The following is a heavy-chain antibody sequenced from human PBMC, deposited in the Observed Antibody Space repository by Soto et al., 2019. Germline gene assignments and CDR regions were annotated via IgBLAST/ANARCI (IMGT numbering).Heavy chain of an antibody. Sequence: SETLSLTCTVSGGSISSGGYYWSWIRQHPGKGLEWIGYIYYSGSTYYNPSLKSRVTISVDTSKNQFSLKLSSVTAADTAVYYCASTHSSSWYVHTYYFDYWGQGTLVTV. CDR3: ASTHSSSWYVHTYYFDY. CDR1: GGSISSGGYY. V-gene: IGHV4-31*03. CDR2: IYYSGST. J-gene: IGHJ4*02. D-gene: IGHD6-13*01.